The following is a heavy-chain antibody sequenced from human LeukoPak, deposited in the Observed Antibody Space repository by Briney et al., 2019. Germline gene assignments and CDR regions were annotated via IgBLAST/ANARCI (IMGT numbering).Heavy chain of an antibody. CDR1: GFTFSSYS. CDR2: ISSSSSYI. CDR3: ARPTVTTDYYGMDV. Sequence: PGGSLRLSCAASGFTFSSYSMNWVRQAPGKGLEWVSSISSSSSYIYYADSVKGRFTISRDNAKNSLYLQMNSLRAEDTAVYYCARPTVTTDYYGMDVWGQGTTVTVSS. D-gene: IGHD4-17*01. V-gene: IGHV3-21*01. J-gene: IGHJ6*02.